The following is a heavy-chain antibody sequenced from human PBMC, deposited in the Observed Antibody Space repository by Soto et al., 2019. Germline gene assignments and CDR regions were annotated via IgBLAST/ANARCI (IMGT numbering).Heavy chain of an antibody. V-gene: IGHV3-30-3*01. CDR3: ARGAYDSSAYYFSDSYWYFAL. CDR1: GFTFSSYA. D-gene: IGHD3-22*01. CDR2: ISYDGSNK. Sequence: QVQLVESGGGVVQPGRSLRLSCAASGFTFSSYAMHWVRQAPGKGLEWVAVISYDGSNKYYADSVKGRFTISRDNSNNTPYLRMNSLRAEDTAVEYCARGAYDSSAYYFSDSYWYFALWGRGTLVTVSS. J-gene: IGHJ2*01.